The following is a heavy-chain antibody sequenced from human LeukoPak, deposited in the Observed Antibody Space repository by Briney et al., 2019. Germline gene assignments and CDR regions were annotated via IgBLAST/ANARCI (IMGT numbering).Heavy chain of an antibody. CDR1: GYTFTSYA. Sequence: ASVKVSCKASGYTFTSYAMHWVRQAPGQRLEWMGWINAGNGNTKYSQKLQGRVTMTTDTSTSTAYMELRSLRSDDTAVYYCARDPYDSSGYTDYWGQGTLVTVFS. J-gene: IGHJ4*02. D-gene: IGHD3-22*01. CDR3: ARDPYDSSGYTDY. CDR2: INAGNGNT. V-gene: IGHV1-3*01.